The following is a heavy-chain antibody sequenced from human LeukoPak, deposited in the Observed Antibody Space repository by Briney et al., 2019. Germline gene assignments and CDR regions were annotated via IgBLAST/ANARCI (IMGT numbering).Heavy chain of an antibody. CDR1: GFTFRNYN. CDR3: ARQRGYCSSGVCRGWFDP. CDR2: ISESSSFI. V-gene: IGHV3-21*01. Sequence: GGSLRLSCAASGFTFRNYNMNWVRQAPGKGLEWVSSISESSSFIQYADYLKGRFAISRDNAKNSLYMQMNSLRAEDTAVYYCARQRGYCSSGVCRGWFDPWGQGTLVTVSS. J-gene: IGHJ5*02. D-gene: IGHD2-8*01.